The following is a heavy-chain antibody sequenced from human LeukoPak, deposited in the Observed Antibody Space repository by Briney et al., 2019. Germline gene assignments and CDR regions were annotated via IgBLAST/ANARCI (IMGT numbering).Heavy chain of an antibody. CDR2: IYSGGST. CDR1: GFTVSSNY. CDR3: ARALRLAVNLDY. Sequence: GGSLRLSCPASGFTVSSNYMSWVRQAPGKGLEWVSVIYSGGSTYYADSVKGRFTISRDNSKNTLYLQMNSLRAEDTAVYYCARALRLAVNLDYWGQGTLVTVSS. J-gene: IGHJ4*02. D-gene: IGHD6-19*01. V-gene: IGHV3-66*01.